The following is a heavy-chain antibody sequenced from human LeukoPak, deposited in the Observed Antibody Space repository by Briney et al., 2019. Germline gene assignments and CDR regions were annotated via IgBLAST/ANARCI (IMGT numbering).Heavy chain of an antibody. CDR3: ARDHRVVPAAIDWFDP. J-gene: IGHJ5*02. D-gene: IGHD2-2*02. V-gene: IGHV4-39*07. CDR1: GGSISSSSYY. CDR2: IYYSGST. Sequence: SETLSLTCTVSGGSISSSSYYWGWICQPPGKGLEWIGCIYYSGSTYYNPSLKSRVTISVDTSKNQFSLKLSSVTAADTAVYYCARDHRVVPAAIDWFDPWGQGTLVTVSS.